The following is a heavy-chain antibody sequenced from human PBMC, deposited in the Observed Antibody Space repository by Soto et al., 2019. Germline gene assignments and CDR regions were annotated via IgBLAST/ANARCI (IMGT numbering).Heavy chain of an antibody. CDR1: GGSISSYY. CDR3: ARFLYNGAVVIRFDP. J-gene: IGHJ5*02. Sequence: SETLSLTCTVSGGSISSYYWSWIRQPPGKGLEWIGYIYYSGSTNYNPSLKSRVTISVDTSKNQFSLRLSSVTAADTAVYYCARFLYNGAVVIRFDPWGQGTLVTVSS. CDR2: IYYSGST. V-gene: IGHV4-59*01. D-gene: IGHD3-22*01.